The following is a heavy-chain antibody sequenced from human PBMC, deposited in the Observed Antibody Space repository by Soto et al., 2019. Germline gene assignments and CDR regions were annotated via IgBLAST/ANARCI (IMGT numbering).Heavy chain of an antibody. CDR3: ARRARPDFYYMDV. D-gene: IGHD6-6*01. CDR2: ISGSGGST. Sequence: GVSLILSWAAAGGTFICYGRSWVSKNTGKGLEWVSAISGSGGSTYYANSVPGRFTISRDNSKNTVYLQMGSLRPEDMAVYYCARRARPDFYYMDVWGKGTTVTVSS. V-gene: IGHV3-64*01. J-gene: IGHJ6*03. CDR1: GGTFICYG.